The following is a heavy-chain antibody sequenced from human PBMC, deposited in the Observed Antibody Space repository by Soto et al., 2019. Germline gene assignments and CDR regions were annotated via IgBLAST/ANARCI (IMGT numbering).Heavy chain of an antibody. Sequence: GGSVRLSCAASGFTFSSYAMSWDRQAPGKGLEWVPAISGSGGSTSYAESVKGRFTISRDNSKNTLYLQLNSLRAEDTAVYDCARGKSGYFQHWDQGTLVTVSS. V-gene: IGHV3-23*01. D-gene: IGHD2-15*01. CDR1: GFTFSSYA. CDR3: ARGKSGYFQH. J-gene: IGHJ1*01. CDR2: ISGSGGST.